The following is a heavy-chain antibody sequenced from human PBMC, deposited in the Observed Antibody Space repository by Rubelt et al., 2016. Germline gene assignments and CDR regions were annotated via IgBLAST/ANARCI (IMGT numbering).Heavy chain of an antibody. J-gene: IGHJ4*02. CDR3: AREVGGSGYYPDY. D-gene: IGHD3-3*01. V-gene: IGHV4-34*01. CDR2: INHREST. CDR1: GGSFSGYY. Sequence: QVQLQQWGAGLLKPSETLSLTCAVYGGSFSGYYWSWIRQPPGTGLEWLGEINHRESTNYNPSFKNRVTISVATSKNQFSLKLSSVTAADTAVYYCAREVGGSGYYPDYWGQGTLVTVSS.